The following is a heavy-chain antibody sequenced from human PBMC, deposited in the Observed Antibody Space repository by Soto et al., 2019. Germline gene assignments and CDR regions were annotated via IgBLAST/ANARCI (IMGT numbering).Heavy chain of an antibody. V-gene: IGHV3-23*01. Sequence: EVQLLESGGGLVQPGGSLRLSCAVSGFTFSNYAMSWVRQAPGKGLEWVSAISGSGNSTNYADSVKARFPISRDNSKNTVYLQRNRLRAEDTAVYYCARDVWELLRGFDPWGQGTLVTVSS. CDR2: ISGSGNST. CDR1: GFTFSNYA. J-gene: IGHJ5*02. CDR3: ARDVWELLRGFDP. D-gene: IGHD1-26*01.